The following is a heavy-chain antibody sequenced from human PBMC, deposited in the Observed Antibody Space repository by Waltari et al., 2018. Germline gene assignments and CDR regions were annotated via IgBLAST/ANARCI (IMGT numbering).Heavy chain of an antibody. Sequence: QEQVVESGGGVVQPGGSLRLSCAASGFSFSHYGMHWVRQAPGKGLEWVATISYDGANKYHADSVKGRFTISRDNSKNTLYLQMNSHRAEETAVYYCAKDWRWEQLVYGFNIWGQGTMVTVSS. CDR1: GFSFSHYG. D-gene: IGHD3-3*01. CDR3: AKDWRWEQLVYGFNI. CDR2: ISYDGANK. J-gene: IGHJ3*02. V-gene: IGHV3-30*18.